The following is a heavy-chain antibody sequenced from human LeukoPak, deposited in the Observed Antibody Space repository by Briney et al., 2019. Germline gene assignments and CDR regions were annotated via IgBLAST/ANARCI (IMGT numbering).Heavy chain of an antibody. D-gene: IGHD3-9*01. CDR1: GFTFGAYW. V-gene: IGHV3-74*01. Sequence: PGGSLRLSCAASGFTFGAYWMHWVRQAPGKGLVWVSRVKYDGSTTTYADSVKGRFTISRDNAKNILYLQMNSLRVEATAVYYCARDLDWLLFDYWGQGTLVTVSS. CDR2: VKYDGSTT. CDR3: ARDLDWLLFDY. J-gene: IGHJ4*02.